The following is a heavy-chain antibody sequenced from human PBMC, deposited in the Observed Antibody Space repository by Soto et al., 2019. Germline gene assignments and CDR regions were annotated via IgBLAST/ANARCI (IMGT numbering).Heavy chain of an antibody. Sequence: GGSLRLSCTASGFMFSAYAMLWVRQAPGKGLEWVAAMPYDGTNKYYADSLKGRFTISRDNSKNTLFLQMSSLTADDSAVYYCARDPSPYTSGWYGIDFWGLGTLVTVSS. CDR2: MPYDGTNK. CDR3: ARDPSPYTSGWYGIDF. D-gene: IGHD6-19*01. CDR1: GFMFSAYA. J-gene: IGHJ4*01. V-gene: IGHV3-30-3*01.